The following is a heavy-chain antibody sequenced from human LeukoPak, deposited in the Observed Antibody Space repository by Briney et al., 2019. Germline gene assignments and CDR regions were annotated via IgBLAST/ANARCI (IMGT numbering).Heavy chain of an antibody. CDR1: GGSISSSTYY. V-gene: IGHV4-39*01. D-gene: IGHD3-10*01. Sequence: SETLFLTCTVSGGSISSSTYYWDWIRQPPGKGLQWIGSIYYGGSPYYNPSLKSRVHMSVDTSKNQFSLKLNSVTAADTAVYYCARRGLGELDYWGQGTLVTVSS. J-gene: IGHJ4*02. CDR2: IYYGGSP. CDR3: ARRGLGELDY.